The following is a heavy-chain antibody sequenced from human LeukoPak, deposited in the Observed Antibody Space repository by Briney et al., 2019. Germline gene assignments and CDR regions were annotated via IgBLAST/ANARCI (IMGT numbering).Heavy chain of an antibody. Sequence: GASVKVSCKASGYTFTSYDINWVRQATGQGLAWMEWMNPNSGNTGFAQKFQGRVTMTRNASISTAYMELSSLRSEDTAVYYCARGLRFYGYSGYDWNFMPSRSMDVWGQGTTVTVSS. CDR3: ARGLRFYGYSGYDWNFMPSRSMDV. CDR2: MNPNSGNT. CDR1: GYTFTSYD. J-gene: IGHJ6*02. V-gene: IGHV1-8*01. D-gene: IGHD5-12*01.